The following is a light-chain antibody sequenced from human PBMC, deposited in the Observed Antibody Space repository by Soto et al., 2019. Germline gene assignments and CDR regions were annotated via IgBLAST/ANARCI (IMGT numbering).Light chain of an antibody. CDR2: GAS. V-gene: IGKV3-15*01. Sequence: EIVMAQSPATLSVSPGERATLSCRASQSVSTNLAWYQQKAGQAPRLLIYGASTRATGIPARFSGSGSGTEFTLTISSLQSEDFAVYYCQQYNNCPLTFGPGTKVDIK. CDR1: QSVSTN. CDR3: QQYNNCPLT. J-gene: IGKJ3*01.